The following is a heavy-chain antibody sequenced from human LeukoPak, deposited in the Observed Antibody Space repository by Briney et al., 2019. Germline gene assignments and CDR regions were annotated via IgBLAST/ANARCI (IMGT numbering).Heavy chain of an antibody. J-gene: IGHJ4*02. CDR3: ATLYHDHCAY. D-gene: IGHD2-2*02. CDR2: ISGSGGT. CDR1: GLTFTNKA. Sequence: GGSLRLSCAASGLTFTNKAMSWVRQAPGKGLEWVSAISGSGGTFYADSVKGRFAISRDNSENILYLQMNSLRAEDTALYYCATLYHDHCAYWGQGTLVTVSS. V-gene: IGHV3-23*01.